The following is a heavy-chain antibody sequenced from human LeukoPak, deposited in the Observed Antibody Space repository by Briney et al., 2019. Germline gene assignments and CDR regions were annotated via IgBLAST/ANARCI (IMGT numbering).Heavy chain of an antibody. V-gene: IGHV3-7*01. Sequence: GGSLRLSCAASGLTFRNAWMSWVRQAPGKGLEWVATISQDGSEKFYVDSAKGRFTVSRDNAKTSLYLQMNSLRAEDTAVYYCAREANARFDYWGQGTLVTVSS. CDR3: AREANARFDY. CDR2: ISQDGSEK. J-gene: IGHJ4*02. CDR1: GLTFRNAW. D-gene: IGHD1-1*01.